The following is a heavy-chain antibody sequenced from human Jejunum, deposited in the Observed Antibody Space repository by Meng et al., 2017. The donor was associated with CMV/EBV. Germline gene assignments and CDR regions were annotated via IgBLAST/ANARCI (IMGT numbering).Heavy chain of an antibody. CDR1: TFTGYY. CDR2: INPDSGDT. J-gene: IGHJ4*02. D-gene: IGHD3-9*01. V-gene: IGHV1-2*06. Sequence: TFTGYYRDWVRQAPGQGLEWVGRINPDSGDTNFAQKFQGRVTMTRDTSISTAYMELSRLRSDDTAVYYCARDYDILTGYYNTPGFFDYWGQGTLVTVSS. CDR3: ARDYDILTGYYNTPGFFDY.